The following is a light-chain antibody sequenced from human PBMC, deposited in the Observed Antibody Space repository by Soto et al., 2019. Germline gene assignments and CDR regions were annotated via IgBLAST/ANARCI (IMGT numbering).Light chain of an antibody. CDR3: QQYYSYPLT. Sequence: DIQLTQSPSFLSASVLYMVTITCRASQGISSYLAWYQQKPGKAPKLLIYAASTLQSGVPSRFSGSGSGTDFTLTISCLQSEDFATYYCQQYYSYPLTFGGGTKVDIK. CDR2: AAS. V-gene: IGKV1-9*01. CDR1: QGISSY. J-gene: IGKJ4*01.